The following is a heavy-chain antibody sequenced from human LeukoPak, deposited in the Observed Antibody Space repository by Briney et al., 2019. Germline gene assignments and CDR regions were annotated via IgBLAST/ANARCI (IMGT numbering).Heavy chain of an antibody. CDR3: ARDRLTIFGVVIGLDY. J-gene: IGHJ4*02. Sequence: SVKVSCKASGGTFSSYAISWVRQAPGQGLEWMGRIIPIFGTANYAQKFQGRVTITTDESTSTAYMEQSSLRSEDTAVYYCARDRLTIFGVVIGLDYWGQGTLVTVSS. CDR1: GGTFSSYA. V-gene: IGHV1-69*05. CDR2: IIPIFGTA. D-gene: IGHD3-3*01.